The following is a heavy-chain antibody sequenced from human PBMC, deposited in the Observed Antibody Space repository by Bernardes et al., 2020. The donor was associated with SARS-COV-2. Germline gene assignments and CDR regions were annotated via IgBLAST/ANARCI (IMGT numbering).Heavy chain of an antibody. J-gene: IGHJ4*02. D-gene: IGHD6-19*01. Sequence: GWSLRLSCVGSGFTFNTYALHWVRQAPGKGLEYVSAISSNGGSTYHANSVKGRFTISRDNSKNTLYLHMGSLRVEDMGVYYCARVASSSGWYFDFYDYWGQGNLVTVSS. V-gene: IGHV3-64*01. CDR1: GFTFNTYA. CDR3: ARVASSSGWYFDFYDY. CDR2: ISSNGGST.